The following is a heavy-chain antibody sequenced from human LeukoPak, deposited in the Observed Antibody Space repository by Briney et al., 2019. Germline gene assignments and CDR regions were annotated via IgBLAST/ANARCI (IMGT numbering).Heavy chain of an antibody. CDR3: ARDCSGWYFPLDY. CDR2: INPNSGGT. CDR1: GYTFTGYY. V-gene: IGHV1-2*06. D-gene: IGHD6-19*01. Sequence: ASVKVSCKASGYTFTGYYMHWVRQAPGQGLEWMGRINPNSGGTNYAQKFQGRVTMTRDTSISTAYMELSRLRSDDTAVYYCARDCSGWYFPLDYWGQGTLVTVSS. J-gene: IGHJ4*02.